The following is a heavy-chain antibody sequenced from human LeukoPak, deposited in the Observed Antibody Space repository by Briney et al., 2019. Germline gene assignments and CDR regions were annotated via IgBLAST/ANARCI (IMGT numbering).Heavy chain of an antibody. V-gene: IGHV3-20*04. CDR3: AGYYYDSSRGFDL. Sequence: GGSLRLSCAASGFKFDDYGMSWVRQAPGKGLEWVCDINWNGAWTGYADSVKGRFTISRDNAKNSLYLQMYSLRAEDTALYYCAGYYYDSSRGFDLWGQGTLVTVSA. CDR2: INWNGAWT. CDR1: GFKFDDYG. J-gene: IGHJ5*02. D-gene: IGHD3-22*01.